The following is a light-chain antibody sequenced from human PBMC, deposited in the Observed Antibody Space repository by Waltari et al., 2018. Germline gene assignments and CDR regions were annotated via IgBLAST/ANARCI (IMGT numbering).Light chain of an antibody. CDR1: SGSVTGNS. CDR3: QSYDNNIWL. CDR2: DNN. J-gene: IGLJ3*02. V-gene: IGLV6-57*03. Sequence: NFMLTQSHSVSESPGRTVTISCTRRSGSVTGNSMQWYQQRPGSAPPPVIYDNNQRPPGVPVRFSGSIDRSSNPASLTISGLKTEDEADYYCQSYDNNIWLFGGGTKVTVL.